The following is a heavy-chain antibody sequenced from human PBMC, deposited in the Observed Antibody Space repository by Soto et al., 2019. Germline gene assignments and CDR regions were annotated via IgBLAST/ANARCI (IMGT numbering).Heavy chain of an antibody. CDR2: INPSGGGT. J-gene: IGHJ4*02. CDR1: GYSFTSYN. CDR3: ARDKGGSWSLFDY. D-gene: IGHD6-13*01. Sequence: QVQLVQSGAEVKKPGASVKVSCKASGYSFTSYNMHWVRQAPGQGLEWVGIINPSGGGTSYAQNFQGRITMTRDTSTSTVYMELSSLRSEDTAVYYCARDKGGSWSLFDYWGQGTLVTVSS. V-gene: IGHV1-46*01.